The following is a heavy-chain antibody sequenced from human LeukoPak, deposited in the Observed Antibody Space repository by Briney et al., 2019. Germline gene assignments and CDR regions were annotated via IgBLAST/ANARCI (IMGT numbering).Heavy chain of an antibody. V-gene: IGHV1-8*03. J-gene: IGHJ3*02. D-gene: IGHD6-19*01. CDR3: ARGTSYSSGWADAFDI. Sequence: SVKVSCKASGYTFTSYDINWVRQATGQGLEWMGWMNPNSGNTGYAQKFQGRVTITRDTSISTAYMELSSLRSEDTAVYYCARGTSYSSGWADAFDIWGQGTMVTVSS. CDR1: GYTFTSYD. CDR2: MNPNSGNT.